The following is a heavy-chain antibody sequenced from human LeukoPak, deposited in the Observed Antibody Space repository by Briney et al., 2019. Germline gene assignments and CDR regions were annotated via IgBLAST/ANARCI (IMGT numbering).Heavy chain of an antibody. J-gene: IGHJ4*02. Sequence: PGGSLRLSCAASGFTFSSYSMNWVRQAPGKGLEWVSSIGSSSRSIYYADSVKGRFTISRDNAKNSLFLEMNSLRAEDTAVYYCARESAESFDYWGQGTLVTVSS. CDR1: GFTFSSYS. D-gene: IGHD6-25*01. V-gene: IGHV3-21*01. CDR3: ARESAESFDY. CDR2: IGSSSRSI.